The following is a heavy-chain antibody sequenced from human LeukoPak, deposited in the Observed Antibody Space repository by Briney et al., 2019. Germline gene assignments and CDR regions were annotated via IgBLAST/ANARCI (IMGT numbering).Heavy chain of an antibody. CDR1: GYTFNRYG. Sequence: ASVKVSCKASGYTFNRYGITWVRQAPGQGLEWMGWISGYNGNTNYAQKLQGRVTMTTDTSTSTAYMELRSLRSDDTAMYYCARDYGYGVTVMISDDYWGQGTLATVSS. CDR3: ARDYGYGVTVMISDDY. CDR2: ISGYNGNT. J-gene: IGHJ4*02. D-gene: IGHD5-12*01. V-gene: IGHV1-18*04.